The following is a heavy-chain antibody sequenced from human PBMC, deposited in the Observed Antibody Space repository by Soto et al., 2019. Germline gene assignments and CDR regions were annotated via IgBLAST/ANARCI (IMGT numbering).Heavy chain of an antibody. J-gene: IGHJ6*03. CDR3: ARLYYYYYYMDV. Sequence: SETLSLTCAVYGGSFSGYYWSWIRQPPGKGLEWIGEINHSGSTNYNPSLKSRVTISVDTSKNQFSLKLSSVTAADTAVYYCARLYYYYYYMDVWGKGTTVTVSS. CDR1: GGSFSGYY. V-gene: IGHV4-34*01. CDR2: INHSGST.